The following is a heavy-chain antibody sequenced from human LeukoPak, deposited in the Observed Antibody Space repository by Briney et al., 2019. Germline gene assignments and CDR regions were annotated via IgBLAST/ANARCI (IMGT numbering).Heavy chain of an antibody. J-gene: IGHJ6*03. CDR1: GGSVSSSGYY. Sequence: SETLSLTCTVPGGSVSSSGYYWGWIRQPPEKGLEWIGSIYYSGSTYYNPSLKSRVTISVDTSKNQFSLKLSSVTAADTAVYYCARRYDYVWGSYRPRGYYYYMDVWGKGTTVTVSS. V-gene: IGHV4-39*01. CDR3: ARRYDYVWGSYRPRGYYYYMDV. D-gene: IGHD3-16*02. CDR2: IYYSGST.